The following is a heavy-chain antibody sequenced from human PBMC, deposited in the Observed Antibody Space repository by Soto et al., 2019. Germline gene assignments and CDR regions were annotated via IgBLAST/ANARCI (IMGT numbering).Heavy chain of an antibody. CDR3: AKDPSTVTPPIGWYFDL. CDR1: GFTFSSYG. D-gene: IGHD4-17*01. Sequence: PGGSLRLSCAASGFTFSSYGMHWVRQAPGKGLEWVAVISYDGSNKYYADSVKGRFTISRDNSKNTLCLQMNSLRAEDTAVYYCAKDPSTVTPPIGWYFDLWGRGTLVTVSS. V-gene: IGHV3-30*18. J-gene: IGHJ2*01. CDR2: ISYDGSNK.